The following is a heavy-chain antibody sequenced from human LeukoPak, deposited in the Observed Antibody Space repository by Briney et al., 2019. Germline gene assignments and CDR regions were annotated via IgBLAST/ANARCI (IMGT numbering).Heavy chain of an antibody. V-gene: IGHV4-39*01. CDR1: GGSLSSSSYY. J-gene: IGHJ1*01. Sequence: PSETLSLTCTVSGGSLSSSSYYWGWIRQPPGKGLEWIGSIYYSGSSYYSPSLKSRVTISLDTSKNQFSLKLRSVTAADTAVYYCARRRYYDSTGFLDWGQGSLVSVSS. CDR2: IYYSGSS. D-gene: IGHD3-22*01. CDR3: ARRRYYDSTGFLD.